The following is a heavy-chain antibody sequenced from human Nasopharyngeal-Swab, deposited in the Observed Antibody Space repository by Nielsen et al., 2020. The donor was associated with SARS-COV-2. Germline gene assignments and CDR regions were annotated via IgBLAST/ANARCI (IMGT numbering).Heavy chain of an antibody. CDR1: GGSLSIYY. J-gene: IGHJ4*01. Sequence: SETLSLTCTVSGGSLSIYYWSWIRQPPGKGLEWIGYVHSSGSTKYSPSLKSRVTISVDTSKNQFSLKLSSVTAADTAVYYCARDLPPSYWGHGTLVTVSS. CDR3: ARDLPPSY. CDR2: VHSSGST. V-gene: IGHV4-4*08.